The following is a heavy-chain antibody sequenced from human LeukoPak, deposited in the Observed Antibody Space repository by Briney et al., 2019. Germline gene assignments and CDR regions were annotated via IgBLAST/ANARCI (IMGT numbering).Heavy chain of an antibody. D-gene: IGHD4-17*01. CDR2: ISYDGTEK. V-gene: IGHV3-30-3*01. Sequence: PGGSLRLSCTASGFTFSSYAMHWVRQAPGKGLEWVAVISYDGTEKYYGDSVKGRFTISRDNSKNTLYLQINSLRAEDTALYYCARDGHGVPLDYWGQGTLVTVSP. CDR1: GFTFSSYA. CDR3: ARDGHGVPLDY. J-gene: IGHJ4*02.